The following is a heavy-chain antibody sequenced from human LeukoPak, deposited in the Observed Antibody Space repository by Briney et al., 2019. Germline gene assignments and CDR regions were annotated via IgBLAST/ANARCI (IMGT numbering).Heavy chain of an antibody. J-gene: IGHJ4*02. CDR3: TRDTGCPGGTCYSFYDY. CDR1: GFTFSSYA. Sequence: GGSLRLSCAASGFTFSSYAMTWVRQAPGKGLEWVANIKQDGTEKYYVDSVKGRFTISRDNAENSLYLQMDSLRAEDTAVYYCTRDTGCPGGTCYSFYDYWGQGTLVTVSS. V-gene: IGHV3-7*01. D-gene: IGHD2-15*01. CDR2: IKQDGTEK.